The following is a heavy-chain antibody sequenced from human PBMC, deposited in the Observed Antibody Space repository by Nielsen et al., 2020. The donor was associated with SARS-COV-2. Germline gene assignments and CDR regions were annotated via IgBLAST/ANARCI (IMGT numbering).Heavy chain of an antibody. CDR1: GYTFTSYY. CDR2: INPSGGNT. CDR3: ARMVVVLKHYYYFYGMDV. Sequence: ASVKVSCKASGYTFTSYYMHWVRQAPGQGIEWLGIINPSGGNTKYSQKFQGRVTMTMNASISTAYMELSSLRSEDTAVYFCARMVVVLKHYYYFYGMDVWGQGTTVTVSS. D-gene: IGHD2-21*01. V-gene: IGHV1-46*01. J-gene: IGHJ6*02.